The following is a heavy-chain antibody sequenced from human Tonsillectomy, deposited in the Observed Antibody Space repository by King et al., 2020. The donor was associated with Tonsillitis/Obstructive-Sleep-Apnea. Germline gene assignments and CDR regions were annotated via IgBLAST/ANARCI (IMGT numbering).Heavy chain of an antibody. CDR2: ISGSGGST. CDR3: AKSLRLVGTIRHYYYYYYGMDV. D-gene: IGHD5-12*01. CDR1: GFTFSSYA. Sequence: VQLLESGGGLVQPGGSLRLSCAASGFTFSSYAMSWVRQAPGKGLEWVSAISGSGGSTYYADSVKGRFTISRDNSKNTLYLQMNSLRAEDTAVYYCAKSLRLVGTIRHYYYYYYGMDVWGQGTTVTVSS. J-gene: IGHJ6*02. V-gene: IGHV3-23*01.